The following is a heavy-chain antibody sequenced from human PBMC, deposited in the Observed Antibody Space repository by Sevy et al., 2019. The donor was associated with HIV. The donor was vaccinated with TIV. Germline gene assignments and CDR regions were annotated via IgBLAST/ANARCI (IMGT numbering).Heavy chain of an antibody. CDR3: AQETVGRFDS. Sequence: GGSLRLSCAASGFTFSAYWMNWVRQAPGNGLEWVANIKSDGSDKHYVDSVEGRFTISRDNAKNSLYLQMNSRRVEDTAVYYCAQETVGRFDSWGQGTLVTVSS. D-gene: IGHD3-16*01. V-gene: IGHV3-7*01. CDR2: IKSDGSDK. J-gene: IGHJ4*02. CDR1: GFTFSAYW.